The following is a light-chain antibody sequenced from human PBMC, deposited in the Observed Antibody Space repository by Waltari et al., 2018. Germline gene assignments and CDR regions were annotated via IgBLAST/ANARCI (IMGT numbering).Light chain of an antibody. CDR1: QRISNY. V-gene: IGKV1-39*01. J-gene: IGKJ1*01. CDR2: AAS. Sequence: DIQMTQSPSSLSASAGDRVTITCRASQRISNYLNWYQQKPGKAPNLLIYAASSLQSGVPSRFSGSGSGTEFTLTINSLQPEDFATYYCRQTYSPPRTFGQGTKVEVK. CDR3: RQTYSPPRT.